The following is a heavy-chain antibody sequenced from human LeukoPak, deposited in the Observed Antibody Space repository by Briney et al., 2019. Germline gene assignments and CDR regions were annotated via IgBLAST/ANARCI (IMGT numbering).Heavy chain of an antibody. CDR1: GFSLSTSGMC. Sequence: SGPTLVNPTQTLTLTCTFSGFSLSTSGMCVSWIRQPPGKAPEWLALIDWDDDKYYSTSLKTRLTISKDTSKNQVVLTMTNMDPVDTATYYCARISRYYGSGSYLHFDYWGQGTLVTVSS. V-gene: IGHV2-70*01. J-gene: IGHJ4*02. D-gene: IGHD3-10*01. CDR2: IDWDDDK. CDR3: ARISRYYGSGSYLHFDY.